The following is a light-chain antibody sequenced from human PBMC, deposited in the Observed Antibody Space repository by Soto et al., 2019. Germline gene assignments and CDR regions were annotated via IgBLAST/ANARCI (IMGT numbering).Light chain of an antibody. Sequence: QSALTQPASVSGSPGQSITISCTGTSSDVGSYNLVSWYQQLPGKAPQLMIYEVSKRPSGVSNRFSGSKSGNTASLTISGLQAEDEADYYCSSYTSSSTLYVFGTGTKVTVL. CDR1: SSDVGSYNL. CDR3: SSYTSSSTLYV. CDR2: EVS. J-gene: IGLJ1*01. V-gene: IGLV2-14*02.